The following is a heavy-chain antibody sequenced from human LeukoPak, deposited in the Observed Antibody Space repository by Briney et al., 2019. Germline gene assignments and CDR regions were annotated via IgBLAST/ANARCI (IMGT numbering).Heavy chain of an antibody. V-gene: IGHV3-7*01. CDR2: INRDGSEK. CDR3: ARDLIRWELHLGAFDI. Sequence: GGSLRLSCAASGFTFSTCWMSWVRQAPGKGLEWVANINRDGSEKYYVDSVKGRFTISRDNAKNSLYLQMNSLRAEDTAVYYCARDLIRWELHLGAFDIWGQGTMVTVSS. J-gene: IGHJ3*02. D-gene: IGHD1-26*01. CDR1: GFTFSTCW.